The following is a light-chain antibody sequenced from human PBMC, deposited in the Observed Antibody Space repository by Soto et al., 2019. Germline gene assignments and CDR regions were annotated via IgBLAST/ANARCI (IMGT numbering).Light chain of an antibody. CDR1: QSVSSSY. CDR2: GAS. CDR3: QQYGSSPPKYT. J-gene: IGKJ2*01. V-gene: IGKV3-20*01. Sequence: ESVLTQSPGTLSLSPGERATLSCRASQSVSSSYLAWYQQKPGQAPRLLIYGASRRATGIPDRFSGSGSGTDFTLTISRLEPEDFAVCYCQQYGSSPPKYTFGQGTKVDIK.